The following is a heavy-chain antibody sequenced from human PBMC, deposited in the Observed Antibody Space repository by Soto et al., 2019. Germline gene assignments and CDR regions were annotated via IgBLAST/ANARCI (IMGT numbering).Heavy chain of an antibody. CDR3: ARGRRSGNYVFWSGYYFGGCTADSY. Sequence: ASEKVSCKASGYTFTSYDSNWVRQATGQGLEGMGWMNPNSGNTGYAQQSQGRVTRTRNTSIITAYMELSSVRTECPAVYPCARGRRSGNYVFWSGYYFGGCTADSYWGQGILVTVSS. V-gene: IGHV1-8*01. J-gene: IGHJ4*02. D-gene: IGHD3-3*01. CDR2: MNPNSGNT. CDR1: GYTFTSYD.